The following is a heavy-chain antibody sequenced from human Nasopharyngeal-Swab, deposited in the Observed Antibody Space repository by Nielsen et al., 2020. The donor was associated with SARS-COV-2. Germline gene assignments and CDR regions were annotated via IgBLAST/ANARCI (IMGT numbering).Heavy chain of an antibody. CDR3: ARASVVPAAMDYYYYMDV. J-gene: IGHJ6*03. CDR2: IYYSGST. V-gene: IGHV4-59*01. Sequence: WIRQPPGKGLEWIGYIYYSGSTNYNPSLKSRVTISVDTSKNRFSLKLSSVTAADTAVYYRARASVVPAAMDYYYYMDVWGKGTTVTVSS. D-gene: IGHD2-2*01.